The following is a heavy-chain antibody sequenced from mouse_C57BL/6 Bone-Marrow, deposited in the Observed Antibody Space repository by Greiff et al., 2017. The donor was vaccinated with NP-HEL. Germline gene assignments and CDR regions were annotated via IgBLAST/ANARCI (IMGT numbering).Heavy chain of an antibody. CDR2: IYPGGGYT. D-gene: IGHD2-4*01. J-gene: IGHJ3*01. Sequence: QVQLQQSGAELVRPGTSVKMSCKASGYTFTNYWIGWAKQRPGHGLEWIGDIYPGGGYTNYNEKFKGKATLTADKSSSTAYMQFSSLTSEDSAIYYCARSYDYSWFAYWGQGTLVTVSA. CDR1: GYTFTNYW. CDR3: ARSYDYSWFAY. V-gene: IGHV1-63*01.